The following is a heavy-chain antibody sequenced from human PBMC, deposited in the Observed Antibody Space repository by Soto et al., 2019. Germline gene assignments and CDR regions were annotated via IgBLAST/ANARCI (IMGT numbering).Heavy chain of an antibody. V-gene: IGHV3-23*01. CDR2: ISDRPTGHS. J-gene: IGHJ4*02. CDR1: GFTFRSYS. D-gene: IGHD2-2*01. CDR3: TTRLNAHFDY. Sequence: GGSLRLSCAASGFTFRSYSMNWVRQAPGKGPEWVSTISDRPTGHSHYAESVRGRFVISRDDSRNTVYLQMDSLRADDTALYYCTTRLNAHFDYWGQGVRVPSPQ.